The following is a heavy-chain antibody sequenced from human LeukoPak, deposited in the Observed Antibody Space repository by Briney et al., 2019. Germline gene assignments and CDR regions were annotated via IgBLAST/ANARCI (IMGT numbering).Heavy chain of an antibody. D-gene: IGHD3-16*01. V-gene: IGHV3-11*01. CDR3: ARDGVSYPFDY. CDR2: ISSSGSTI. CDR1: GFTFSDYY. Sequence: GGSLRLSCAASGFTFSDYYMSWIRQAPGKGLEWASYISSSGSTIYYADSVKGRFTISRDNAKNSLYLQMNGLRAEDTAVYYCARDGVSYPFDYWGQGTLVTVSS. J-gene: IGHJ4*02.